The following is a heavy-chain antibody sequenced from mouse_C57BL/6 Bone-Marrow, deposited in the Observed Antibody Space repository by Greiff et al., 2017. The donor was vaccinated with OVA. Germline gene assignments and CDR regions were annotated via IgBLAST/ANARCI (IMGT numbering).Heavy chain of an antibody. CDR1: GYTFTSYW. CDR2: IDPSDSYT. D-gene: IGHD1-1*01. Sequence: QVQLQQPGAELVMPGASVKLSCKASGYTFTSYWMHWVKQRPGQGLEWIGEIDPSDSYTNYNQKFKGKSTLTVDKSSSTAYMQLSSLTSEDSAVYYCATQLLRSYFDYWGKGTTLTVSS. CDR3: ATQLLRSYFDY. J-gene: IGHJ2*01. V-gene: IGHV1-69*01.